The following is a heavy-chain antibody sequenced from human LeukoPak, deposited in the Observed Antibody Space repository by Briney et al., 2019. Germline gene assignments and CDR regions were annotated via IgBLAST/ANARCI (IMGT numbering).Heavy chain of an antibody. J-gene: IGHJ4*02. CDR2: IIPYYRNP. D-gene: IGHD6-19*01. V-gene: IGHV1-18*01. CDR3: ARGPPYSSGWRFDY. Sequence: IIPYYRNPNYAHNLQGRVTMTKDTTTSTAYMELRRLRSDDTAVYYCARGPPYSSGWRFDYWGQGTLVTVSS.